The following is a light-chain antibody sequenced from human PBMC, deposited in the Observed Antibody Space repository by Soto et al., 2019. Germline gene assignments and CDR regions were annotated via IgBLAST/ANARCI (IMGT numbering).Light chain of an antibody. J-gene: IGLJ2*01. CDR3: AAWDDSLNGHVV. V-gene: IGLV1-44*01. CDR2: GNN. CDR1: SSNIGSNT. Sequence: QSVLTQPPSASGTPGQRVTISCSGSSSNIGSNTVNWYQRLPGTAPKLLISGNNQRPSGVPDRFSGSKSGASASLAISGLQSEDEADYYCAAWDDSLNGHVVFGGGTKLTVL.